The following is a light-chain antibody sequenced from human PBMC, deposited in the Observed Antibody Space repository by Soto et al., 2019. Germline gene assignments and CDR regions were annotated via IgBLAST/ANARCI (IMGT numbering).Light chain of an antibody. Sequence: QSVLTQSPSVSGAPGQSVSISCTGTSSNIGAGFDVHWYQQVPATAPKLLIYGNNNRPSGVPDRFSGSKSGTSASLAITGLQAEDEADYYCQSYDTNLRGGSVFGTGTKLTVL. CDR3: QSYDTNLRGGSV. CDR1: SSNIGAGFD. V-gene: IGLV1-40*01. J-gene: IGLJ1*01. CDR2: GNN.